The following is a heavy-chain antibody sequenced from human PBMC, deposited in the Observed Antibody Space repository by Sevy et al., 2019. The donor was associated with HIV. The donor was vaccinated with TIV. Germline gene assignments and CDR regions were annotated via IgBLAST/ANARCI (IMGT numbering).Heavy chain of an antibody. Sequence: GGSLRLSCAASGFTFSSYAMSWVRQAPGKGLEWVSAISGSGGSTYYAVSVKGRFTISRDNSKNTLYLQMNSLRAEDTAVYYCAKDPYYYGSGSYYNANYWGQGPLVTVSS. V-gene: IGHV3-23*01. J-gene: IGHJ4*02. D-gene: IGHD3-10*01. CDR2: ISGSGGST. CDR3: AKDPYYYGSGSYYNANY. CDR1: GFTFSSYA.